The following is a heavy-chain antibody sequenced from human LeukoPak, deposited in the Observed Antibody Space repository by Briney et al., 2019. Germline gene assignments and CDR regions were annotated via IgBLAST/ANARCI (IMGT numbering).Heavy chain of an antibody. Sequence: GGSLRLSCAASGFTFSSYSTNWVRQAPGKGLEWVSSISSSSSYIYYADSVKGRFTISRDNAKNSLYLQMNSLRAEDTAVYYCARAGWLVGDFFDYWGQGTLVTVSS. CDR2: ISSSSSYI. CDR1: GFTFSSYS. CDR3: ARAGWLVGDFFDY. V-gene: IGHV3-21*01. D-gene: IGHD6-19*01. J-gene: IGHJ4*02.